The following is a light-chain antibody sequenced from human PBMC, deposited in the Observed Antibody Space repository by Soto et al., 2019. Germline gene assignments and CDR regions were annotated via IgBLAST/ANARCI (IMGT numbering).Light chain of an antibody. CDR2: GAS. CDR3: RQYGRSLEFA. Sequence: IVLTQSPGTLSLSPGERATLSCRASQTVSNNFLAWYQEKPGRGPRLLIYGASTRATGVPDRFSGSGSGTDFTLTISRLDLEDFAVYYCRQYGRSLEFAVGGGTKVEIK. J-gene: IGKJ4*01. V-gene: IGKV3-20*01. CDR1: QTVSNNF.